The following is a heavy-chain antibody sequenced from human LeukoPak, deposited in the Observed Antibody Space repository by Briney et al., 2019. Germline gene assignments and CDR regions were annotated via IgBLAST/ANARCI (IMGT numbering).Heavy chain of an antibody. CDR2: IIPILGIA. CDR1: GGTFSSYA. CDR3: AIYDSSGPEDY. D-gene: IGHD3-22*01. Sequence: SVKVSCKASGGTFSSYAISWVRQAPGQGLEWMGRIIPILGIANYAQKFQGRVTITADKSTSTAYMELSSLRSEDTAVYYCAIYDSSGPEDYWGQGTLVTVSS. J-gene: IGHJ4*02. V-gene: IGHV1-69*04.